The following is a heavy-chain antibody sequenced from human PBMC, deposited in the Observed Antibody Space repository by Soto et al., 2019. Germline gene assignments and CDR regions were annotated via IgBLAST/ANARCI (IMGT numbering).Heavy chain of an antibody. CDR2: ISWSSVTF. J-gene: IGHJ4*02. CDR1: GFNFDDYA. D-gene: IGHD5-12*01. CDR3: AKDHDEDFGYDLDYFDY. Sequence: GGSLRLSCAASGFNFDDYAMHWARQAPGKGLEWVSGISWSSVTFDYADSVKGRFTISRDNAKNSLYLQMNSLRAEDTAFYYSAKDHDEDFGYDLDYFDYWGRGTLVTVSS. V-gene: IGHV3-9*01.